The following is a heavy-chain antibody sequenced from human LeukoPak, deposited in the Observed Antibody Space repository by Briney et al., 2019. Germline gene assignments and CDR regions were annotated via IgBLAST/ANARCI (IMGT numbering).Heavy chain of an antibody. CDR3: ARDDGGSSSRFDY. Sequence: SETLSLTCTVSGGSISSGGYYWSWIGQHPGKGLEWIGYIYYSGSTYYNPSLKSRVTISVDTTKNQFSLKLSSVTAADTAVYYCARDDGGSSSRFDYWGQGTLVTVSS. D-gene: IGHD3-16*01. V-gene: IGHV4-31*03. J-gene: IGHJ4*02. CDR1: GGSISSGGYY. CDR2: IYYSGST.